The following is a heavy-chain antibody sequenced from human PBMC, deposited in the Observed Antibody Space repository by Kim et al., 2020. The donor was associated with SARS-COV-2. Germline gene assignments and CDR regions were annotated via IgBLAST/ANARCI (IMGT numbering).Heavy chain of an antibody. J-gene: IGHJ4*02. CDR1: GGSFSGYY. V-gene: IGHV4-34*01. CDR2: INHSGST. D-gene: IGHD3-22*01. Sequence: SETLSLTCAVYGGSFSGYYWSWIRQPPGKGLEWIGEINHSGSTNYNPSLKSRVTISVDTSKNQFSLKLSSVTATDTAVYYCASYYYDSSGYRRDFDYWGQGTLVTVSS. CDR3: ASYYYDSSGYRRDFDY.